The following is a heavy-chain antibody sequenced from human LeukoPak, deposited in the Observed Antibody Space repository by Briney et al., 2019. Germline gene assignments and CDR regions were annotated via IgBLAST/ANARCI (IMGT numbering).Heavy chain of an antibody. D-gene: IGHD3-22*01. CDR1: GYSFTSYW. Sequence: GESLKISCKGSGYSFTSYWIGWVRQMPGKGLEWMGIIYPGDSDTRYSPSFQGQVTISADKSISTAYLQWSSLKASDTAMYYCAVYYDSSGYYGDLGYWGQGTLVTVSS. J-gene: IGHJ4*02. CDR3: AVYYDSSGYYGDLGY. V-gene: IGHV5-51*01. CDR2: IYPGDSDT.